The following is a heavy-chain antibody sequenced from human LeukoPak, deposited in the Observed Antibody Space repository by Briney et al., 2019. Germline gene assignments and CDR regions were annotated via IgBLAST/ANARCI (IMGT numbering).Heavy chain of an antibody. CDR1: GYTFNTYG. CDR3: ARVKDRISMVRGVLSPQNYYYYYMDV. CDR2: INPNSGGT. J-gene: IGHJ6*03. V-gene: IGHV1-2*02. D-gene: IGHD3-10*01. Sequence: ASVKVSCKASGYTFNTYGITWVRQAPGQGLEWMGWINPNSGGTNYAQKFQGRVTMTRDTSISTAYMELSRLRSDDTAVYYCARVKDRISMVRGVLSPQNYYYYYMDVWGKGTTVTVSS.